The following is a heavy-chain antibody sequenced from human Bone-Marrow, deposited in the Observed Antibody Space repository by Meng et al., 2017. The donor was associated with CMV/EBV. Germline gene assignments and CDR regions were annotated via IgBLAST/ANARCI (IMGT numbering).Heavy chain of an antibody. CDR2: INPNSGGT. D-gene: IGHD2-2*01. J-gene: IGHJ3*02. V-gene: IGHV1-2*02. Sequence: ASVKVSCKASGYTFTGYYMHWVRQAPGQGLEWMGWINPNSGGTNYAQKFQGRVTMTRDTSISTAYMELSRLRSDDTAVYYCARDLGCSSTSCYLIGVDAFDIWVQGTMVTVSS. CDR1: GYTFTGYY. CDR3: ARDLGCSSTSCYLIGVDAFDI.